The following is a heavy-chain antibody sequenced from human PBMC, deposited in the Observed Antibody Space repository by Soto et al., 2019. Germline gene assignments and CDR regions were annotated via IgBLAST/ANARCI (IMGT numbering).Heavy chain of an antibody. D-gene: IGHD1-26*01. CDR2: IWYDGSNK. CDR1: GFTFSSYG. J-gene: IGHJ4*02. CDR3: ASENSGSYSMLDY. V-gene: IGHV3-33*01. Sequence: GGSLRLSCAASGFTFSSYGMHWVRQAPGKGLEWVAVIWYDGSNKYYADSVKGRFTISRDNSKNTLYLQMNSLRAEDTAVYYCASENSGSYSMLDYWGQGTLVTVSS.